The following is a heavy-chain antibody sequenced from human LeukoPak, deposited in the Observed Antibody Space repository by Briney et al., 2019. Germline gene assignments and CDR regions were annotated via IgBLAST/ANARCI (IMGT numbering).Heavy chain of an antibody. Sequence: GESLKISCKGSGYSFTSYWIGWVRQMPGKGLKWMGIIYPGDSDARYSPSFQGQVTISADKSISTAYLQWSSLKASDTAMYYCARRRDLYSGSYYPFDYWGQGTLVSVSS. D-gene: IGHD1-26*01. J-gene: IGHJ4*02. V-gene: IGHV5-51*01. CDR3: ARRRDLYSGSYYPFDY. CDR2: IYPGDSDA. CDR1: GYSFTSYW.